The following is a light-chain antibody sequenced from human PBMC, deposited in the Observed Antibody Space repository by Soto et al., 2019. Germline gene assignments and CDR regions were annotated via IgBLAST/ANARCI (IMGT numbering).Light chain of an antibody. CDR3: GSWDSSLSAYV. CDR2: DDN. CDR1: SSNIGGNS. V-gene: IGLV1-51*01. J-gene: IGLJ1*01. Sequence: SVLTQPPSVSAPPGQKVTISCSGSSSNIGGNSVSWYQQLPGTAPKLLIYDDNKRPSGIPDRFSGAKSGTSATLGITGFQTGDEADYYCGSWDSSLSAYVFGTGTKVTVL.